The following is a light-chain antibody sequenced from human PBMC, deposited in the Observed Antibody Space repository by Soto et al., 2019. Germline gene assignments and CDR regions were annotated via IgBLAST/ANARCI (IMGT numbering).Light chain of an antibody. CDR2: KAS. CDR3: QHYNSYSWT. CDR1: QSISSW. V-gene: IGKV1-5*03. Sequence: DIQMTQSPSTLSASVGDRVTITCRASQSISSWLAWYQQKPGKAPKLLIYKASTLESGVSSRFRGSGSGTEFTLTISSLQPDDFATYYCQHYNSYSWTFGQGTKVEIK. J-gene: IGKJ1*01.